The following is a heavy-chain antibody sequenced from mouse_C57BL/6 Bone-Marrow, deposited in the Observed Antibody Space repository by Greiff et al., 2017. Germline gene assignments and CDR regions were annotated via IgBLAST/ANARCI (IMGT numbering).Heavy chain of an antibody. J-gene: IGHJ1*03. Sequence: QVHVKQPGAELVKPGASVKLSCKASGYTFTSYWMHWVKQRPGQGLEWIGMIHPNSGSTNYNEKFKSKATLTVDKSSSTAYMQLSSLTSEDSAVYYCARQDGSSPSYWYFDVWGTGTTVTVSS. CDR1: GYTFTSYW. V-gene: IGHV1-64*01. CDR2: IHPNSGST. CDR3: ARQDGSSPSYWYFDV. D-gene: IGHD1-1*01.